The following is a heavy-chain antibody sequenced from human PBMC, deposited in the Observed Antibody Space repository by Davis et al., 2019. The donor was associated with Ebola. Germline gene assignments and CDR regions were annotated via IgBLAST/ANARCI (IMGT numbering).Heavy chain of an antibody. CDR2: IFTGDSDT. CDR1: GNSFSSHW. Sequence: GESLKISCQDSGNSFSSHWIGWVRQMPGKGLEWMGIIFTGDSDTRYRPSFRGQVTISADKSIKTAFLQWSSLKASYTAMYYCASLRRTITGMDDAFDIWGQGTMVTVSS. D-gene: IGHD2-8*02. V-gene: IGHV5-51*01. J-gene: IGHJ3*02. CDR3: ASLRRTITGMDDAFDI.